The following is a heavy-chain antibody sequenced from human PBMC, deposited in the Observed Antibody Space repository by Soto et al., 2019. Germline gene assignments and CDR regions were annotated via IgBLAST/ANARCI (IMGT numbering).Heavy chain of an antibody. CDR2: INPNGGST. CDR3: ALPKNTLGLYNF. Sequence: QVQVVQSGAEVKKPGASVKVSCKTSGYTFNNYHVHWVRQAPGQGLEWMGAINPNGGSTTYAQHLQGRVTMTSDSTTSTVCIEMGSLRSYDSAVYYCALPKNTLGLYNFWGQGTLVTVS. V-gene: IGHV1-46*02. D-gene: IGHD6-19*01. J-gene: IGHJ4*02. CDR1: GYTFNNYH.